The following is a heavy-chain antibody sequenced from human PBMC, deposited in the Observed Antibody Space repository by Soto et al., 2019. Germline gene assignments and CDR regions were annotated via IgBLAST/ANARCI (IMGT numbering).Heavy chain of an antibody. CDR2: IIPIFSTA. CDR3: ARDQALSGGFFDY. CDR1: GGTFSSYA. D-gene: IGHD1-26*01. Sequence: QVQLVQSGAEVKKPGSSVKVSCKASGGTFSSYAISWVRQAPGQGLEWMGGIIPIFSTANYTQKFQGRVTITADKSTSTAFMEVSGLRSEDTAVYFCARDQALSGGFFDYWGQGTLVTVSS. J-gene: IGHJ4*02. V-gene: IGHV1-69*06.